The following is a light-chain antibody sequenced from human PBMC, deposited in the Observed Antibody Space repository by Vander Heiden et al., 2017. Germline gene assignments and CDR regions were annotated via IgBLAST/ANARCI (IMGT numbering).Light chain of an antibody. Sequence: DIQMTQSPSPLSASVGDRVTITCRASQGISSCLAWYQQKPAKAPKLLIYDASSLESGVPSRFSGSGSGTEFTLSISSLQPDDVATYYCQQDNSCLWTFGQGTKVEIK. J-gene: IGKJ1*01. CDR1: QGISSC. CDR2: DAS. CDR3: QQDNSCLWT. V-gene: IGKV1-5*01.